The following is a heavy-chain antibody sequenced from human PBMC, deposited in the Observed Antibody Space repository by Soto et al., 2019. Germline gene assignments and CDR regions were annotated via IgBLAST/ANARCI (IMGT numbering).Heavy chain of an antibody. CDR1: GGSISSGGYY. D-gene: IGHD3-16*01. J-gene: IGHJ3*02. CDR2: IYYSGST. CDR3: ARGGHGGGAFDI. V-gene: IGHV4-31*03. Sequence: SETLSLTCTVSGGSISSGGYYWSWIRQHPGKGLEWIGYIYYSGSTYYNPSLKSRVTISVDRSKNQFSLKLSSVTAADTAVYYCARGGHGGGAFDIWGQGTMVTVSS.